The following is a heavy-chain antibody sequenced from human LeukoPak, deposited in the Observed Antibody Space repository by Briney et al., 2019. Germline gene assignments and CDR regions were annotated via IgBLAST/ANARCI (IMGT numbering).Heavy chain of an antibody. D-gene: IGHD3-10*01. V-gene: IGHV4-28*06. J-gene: IGHJ4*02. CDR3: TGGGSYYWAPNY. CDR1: GYAMSSSNW. Sequence: SETLSLTCGVSGYAMSSSNWWGWIRQPPGKELEWIRYNYYSGNTDYNPSLKSRVTMSIDTSKNQFSLKLTSVSALDTAVYYCTGGGSYYWAPNYWGQGTLVTVSS. CDR2: NYYSGNT.